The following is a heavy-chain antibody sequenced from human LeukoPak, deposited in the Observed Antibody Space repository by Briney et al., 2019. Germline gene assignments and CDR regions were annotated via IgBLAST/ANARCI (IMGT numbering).Heavy chain of an antibody. Sequence: GASVKVSCKASGYTFTGYYMHWVRQAPGQGLEWMGRINPNSGGTNYAQKFQGRVTMTRDTSISTAYMELRRLRSDDTAVYYCARRGRAVGDAFDIWRQGTMVTVSS. CDR2: INPNSGGT. CDR3: ARRGRAVGDAFDI. D-gene: IGHD4-23*01. V-gene: IGHV1-2*06. CDR1: GYTFTGYY. J-gene: IGHJ3*02.